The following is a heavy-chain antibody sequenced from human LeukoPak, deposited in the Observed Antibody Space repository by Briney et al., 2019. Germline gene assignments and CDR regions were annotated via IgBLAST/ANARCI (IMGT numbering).Heavy chain of an antibody. CDR2: IIPIFGTA. CDR1: GGTFSSYA. V-gene: IGHV1-69*05. D-gene: IGHD3-10*01. Sequence: ASVKVSCKASGGTFSSYAISWVRQAPGQGLEWMGGIIPIFGTANYAQKFQGRVTITTDESTSTAYMELSSLRSEDTAVYYCARARGITYEFDPWGQGTLVTVSS. CDR3: ARARGITYEFDP. J-gene: IGHJ5*02.